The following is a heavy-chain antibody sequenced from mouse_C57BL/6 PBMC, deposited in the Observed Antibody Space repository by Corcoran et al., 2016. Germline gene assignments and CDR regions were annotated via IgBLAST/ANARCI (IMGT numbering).Heavy chain of an antibody. D-gene: IGHD1-1*01. CDR1: GYAFSSYW. CDR2: IYPGDGDT. CDR3: ARDYGSSPVDY. Sequence: QVQLQQSGAQLVKTGASVKLSCKASGYAFSSYWMNGVKQRPGKGIEWIGQIYPGDGDTNYNGKFKGKATLTADTSSSTAYMQPSSLTSEDSAVYFCARDYGSSPVDYWGQGTTLTVSS. V-gene: IGHV1-80*01. J-gene: IGHJ2*01.